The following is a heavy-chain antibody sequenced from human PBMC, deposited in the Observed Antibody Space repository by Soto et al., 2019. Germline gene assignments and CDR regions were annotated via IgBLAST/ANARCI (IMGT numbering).Heavy chain of an antibody. CDR3: TKQVVPHTNAFDL. Sequence: QVQLVESGGGGVHLGRSRRLSVPASGLTLSSFGIHWVGQAPAKGREWVAVISYDGSNKYFADSVKGRFTISRDNSKNTVYLQMNSLRAEDTAVYHCTKQVVPHTNAFDLWGQGTMVTVSS. CDR2: ISYDGSNK. J-gene: IGHJ3*01. D-gene: IGHD2-2*01. V-gene: IGHV3-30*18. CDR1: GLTLSSFG.